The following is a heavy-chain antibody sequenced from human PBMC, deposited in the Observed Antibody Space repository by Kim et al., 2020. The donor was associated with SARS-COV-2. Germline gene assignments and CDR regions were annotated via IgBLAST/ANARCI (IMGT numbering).Heavy chain of an antibody. CDR2: ISGSGGST. CDR3: AKDPPGKEYYYDSSGYLDGFQH. D-gene: IGHD3-22*01. V-gene: IGHV3-23*01. CDR1: GFTFSSYA. Sequence: GGSLRLSCAASGFTFSSYAMSWVRQAPGKGLEWVSAISGSGGSTYYADSVKGRFTISRDNSKNTLYLQMNSLRAEDTAVYYCAKDPPGKEYYYDSSGYLDGFQHWGQGTLVTVSS. J-gene: IGHJ1*01.